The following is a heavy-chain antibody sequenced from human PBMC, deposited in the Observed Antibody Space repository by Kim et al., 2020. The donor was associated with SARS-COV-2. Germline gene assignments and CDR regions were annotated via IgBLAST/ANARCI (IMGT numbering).Heavy chain of an antibody. CDR3: ARDRQWSSDY. Sequence: GGSLRLSCAASGFTFSNHGINWVRQAPGKGLEWVSHISDNSNSIYYADSVKGRFTISRDNAQNSVYLHMSSLRDEDTAVYYCARDRQWSSDYWGQGTLVTVSS. D-gene: IGHD2-8*01. J-gene: IGHJ4*02. V-gene: IGHV3-48*02. CDR1: GFTFSNHG. CDR2: ISDNSNSI.